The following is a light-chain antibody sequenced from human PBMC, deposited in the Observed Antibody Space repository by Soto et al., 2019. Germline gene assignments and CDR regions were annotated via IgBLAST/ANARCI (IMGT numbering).Light chain of an antibody. CDR2: EGS. Sequence: QSALTQLASVSGSPGRSITISSTGTSSDVGSYNLVSWYQQHPGKAPKLMIYEGSKRPSGVSNRFSGSKSGNTAALTISGLQAEDEADYYCCSYAWIQVFGGGTKLTVL. V-gene: IGLV2-23*01. CDR3: CSYAWIQV. CDR1: SSDVGSYNL. J-gene: IGLJ2*01.